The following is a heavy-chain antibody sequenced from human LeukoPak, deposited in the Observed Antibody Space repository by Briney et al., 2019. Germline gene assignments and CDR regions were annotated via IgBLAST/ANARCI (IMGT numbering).Heavy chain of an antibody. D-gene: IGHD4-17*01. V-gene: IGHV3-30*18. J-gene: IGHJ4*02. CDR1: GFTFRSYG. Sequence: PGGSLRLSCAASGFTFRSYGMHWVRQAPGKGLEWVAVISDDGSNKNYADSVKGRFTISRDNSKNTLYLQMNSLRAEDTAMYYCAKENDYGDHSVDYWGQGTLVTVSS. CDR3: AKENDYGDHSVDY. CDR2: ISDDGSNK.